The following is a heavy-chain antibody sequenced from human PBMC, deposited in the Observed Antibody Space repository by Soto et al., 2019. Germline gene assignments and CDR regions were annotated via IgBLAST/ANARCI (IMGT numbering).Heavy chain of an antibody. D-gene: IGHD5-12*01. CDR2: VHYSGST. J-gene: IGHJ4*02. Sequence: SETLSLTCTVSGGSISSFYWSWIRQPPRKGLEWIGYVHYSGSTNYNASLKSRVTISVDTSKKQFSLKLESVTAADTAVYYCANGYTGGTFDYWGQGTLVTVSS. CDR3: ANGYTGGTFDY. CDR1: GGSISSFY. V-gene: IGHV4-59*01.